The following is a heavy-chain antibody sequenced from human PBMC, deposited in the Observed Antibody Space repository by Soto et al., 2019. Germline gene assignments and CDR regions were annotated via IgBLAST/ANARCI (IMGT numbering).Heavy chain of an antibody. Sequence: SQTRSRSWGISGDSVSSSTGCWNWIRQSPSGCLEWLGRTCFRSKWYNDYAVSVKSRIIINPDTSNNQSSLQLNSVTPEDTAVYFCAKGDNLGPKTGYAFDPWGQG. J-gene: IGHJ5*02. CDR2: TCFRSKWYN. CDR3: AKGDNLGPKTGYAFDP. V-gene: IGHV6-1*01. CDR1: GDSVSSSTGC. D-gene: IGHD5-12*01.